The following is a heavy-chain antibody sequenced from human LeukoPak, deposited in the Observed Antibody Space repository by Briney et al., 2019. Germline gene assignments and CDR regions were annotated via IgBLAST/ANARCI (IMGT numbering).Heavy chain of an antibody. CDR3: ARDLDLKRITMVRGVSPPIDY. V-gene: IGHV3-21*01. J-gene: IGHJ4*02. CDR2: ISSSSSYI. Sequence: GGSLRLSCAASGFTFSSYSMNWVRQAPGEGLEWVSSISSSSSYIYYADSVEGRFTISRDNAKNSLYLQMNSLRAEDTAVYYCARDLDLKRITMVRGVSPPIDYWGQGTLVTVSS. D-gene: IGHD3-10*01. CDR1: GFTFSSYS.